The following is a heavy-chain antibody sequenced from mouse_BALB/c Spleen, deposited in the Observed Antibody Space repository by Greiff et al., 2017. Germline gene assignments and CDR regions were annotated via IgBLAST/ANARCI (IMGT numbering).Heavy chain of an antibody. D-gene: IGHD2-4*01. Sequence: EVKVEESGGGLVQPGGSMKLSCAASGFTFSDAWMDWVRQSPEKGLEWVAEIRSTANNHATYYAESVKGRFTISRDDSKSSVYLQMNSLRAEDTGIYYCTRREDYDDWYFDVWGAGTTVTVSS. V-gene: IGHV6-6*01. CDR1: GFTFSDAW. CDR2: IRSTANNHAT. CDR3: TRREDYDDWYFDV. J-gene: IGHJ1*01.